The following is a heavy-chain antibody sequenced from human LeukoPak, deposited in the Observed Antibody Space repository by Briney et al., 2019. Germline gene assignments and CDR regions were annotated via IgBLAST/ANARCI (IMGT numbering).Heavy chain of an antibody. CDR2: IYYSGST. CDR1: GGSISSYY. V-gene: IGHV4-59*01. J-gene: IGHJ4*02. CDR3: TSGLPLDY. Sequence: PSETLSLTCTVSGGSISSYYWSWIRQPPGKGLEWIGYIYYSGSTNYNPSLKSRVTISVETSKNQFSLKLSSVTAADTAVYFFTSGLPLDYWGEGTLVTVSS.